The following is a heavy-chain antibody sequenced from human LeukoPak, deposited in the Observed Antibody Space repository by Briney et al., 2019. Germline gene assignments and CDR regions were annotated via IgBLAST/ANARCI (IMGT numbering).Heavy chain of an antibody. V-gene: IGHV3-11*01. CDR1: GFIFSDYY. CDR2: ISSSGSTM. D-gene: IGHD3-22*01. CDR3: ARAGYYYDSSGYYADY. Sequence: SGGSLRLSCAASGFIFSDYYMSWIRQAPGKGLEWVSYISSSGSTMYYTDSVKGRFTISRDNAKDSLYLQMNSMRAEDTAVYYCARAGYYYDSSGYYADYWGQGTLVTVSS. J-gene: IGHJ4*02.